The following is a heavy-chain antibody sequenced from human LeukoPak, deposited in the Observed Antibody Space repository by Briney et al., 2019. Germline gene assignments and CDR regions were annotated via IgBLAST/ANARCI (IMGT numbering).Heavy chain of an antibody. Sequence: ASVKVSCKASGYTFTGYYMHWVRQAPGQGLEWMGWINPNSGGTNYAQKFQGRVTMTRDTSISTAYMKLSRLRSDDTAVYYCAREDMNCTNGVCYFPWFDPWGQGTLVTVSS. J-gene: IGHJ5*02. CDR2: INPNSGGT. CDR3: AREDMNCTNGVCYFPWFDP. V-gene: IGHV1-2*02. D-gene: IGHD2-8*01. CDR1: GYTFTGYY.